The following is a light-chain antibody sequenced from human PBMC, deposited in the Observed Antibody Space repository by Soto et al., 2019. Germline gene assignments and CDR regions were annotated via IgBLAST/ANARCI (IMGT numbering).Light chain of an antibody. Sequence: DIQMTQSPSTLSASVGDRVTITCRASQSISSSLAWYQKKPGKAPKLLIYKASSLESGVPSRFSGSGSVTEFTLTISSLQPDAFAPYDCQQYNSYPYTFGQGTKLEIK. CDR1: QSISSS. J-gene: IGKJ2*01. CDR3: QQYNSYPYT. CDR2: KAS. V-gene: IGKV1-5*03.